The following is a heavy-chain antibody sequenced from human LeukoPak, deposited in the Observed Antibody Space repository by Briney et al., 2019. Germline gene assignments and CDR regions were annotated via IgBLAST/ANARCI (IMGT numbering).Heavy chain of an antibody. D-gene: IGHD3-22*01. CDR1: GGSFSGYY. J-gene: IGHJ4*02. CDR2: INNGGHT. CDR3: VRRNYYDLSGYVGHFDS. V-gene: IGHV4-34*01. Sequence: PSETLSLTCAVNGGSFSGYYWAWIRQPPGQGLEWIGEINNGGHTYHNPSLKSRVIMSVDTSKNHFSLNLTSVTAADRAVHYCVRRNYYDLSGYVGHFDSWGQGTLLTVSS.